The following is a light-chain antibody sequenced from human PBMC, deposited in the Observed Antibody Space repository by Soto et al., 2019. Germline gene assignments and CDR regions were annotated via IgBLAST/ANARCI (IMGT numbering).Light chain of an antibody. CDR1: QSISSW. CDR3: QQYNNPFT. Sequence: DIPMTQSPSTLSASVGDRVIITCRASQSISSWLAWYQQKPGKAPKLLIYKASTLESGVPSRFSGSGSGTEFTLTISSLQPDDFATYYCQQYNNPFTFGPGTKVDVK. CDR2: KAS. J-gene: IGKJ3*01. V-gene: IGKV1-5*03.